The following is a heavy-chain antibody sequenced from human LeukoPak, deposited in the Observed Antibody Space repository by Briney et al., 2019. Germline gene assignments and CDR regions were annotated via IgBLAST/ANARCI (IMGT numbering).Heavy chain of an antibody. D-gene: IGHD3-10*01. CDR1: GFTVSSNY. V-gene: IGHV4-59*05. Sequence: PGGSLRLSCAASGFTVSSNYMTWVRQPPGKGLEWIGSIFYSGSTYYNPSLKSRVSISVDTSKNQFSLKLSSVTAADTAVYYCATYYCGSGSENWFDPWGQGTLVTVAS. CDR3: ATYYCGSGSENWFDP. J-gene: IGHJ5*02. CDR2: IFYSGST.